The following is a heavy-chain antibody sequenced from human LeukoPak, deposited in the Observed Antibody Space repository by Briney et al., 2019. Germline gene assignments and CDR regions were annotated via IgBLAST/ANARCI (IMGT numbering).Heavy chain of an antibody. V-gene: IGHV3-23*01. CDR3: AKDSLYDILTGYYKG. Sequence: GGSLRLSCAASGFTFSSNAMSWVRQPPGKGLEWVSAISGSGGSTYYADSVKGRFTISRDNSKNTLYLQMNSLRAEDTAVYYCAKDSLYDILTGYYKGWGQGTLVTVSS. CDR1: GFTFSSNA. D-gene: IGHD3-9*01. J-gene: IGHJ4*02. CDR2: ISGSGGST.